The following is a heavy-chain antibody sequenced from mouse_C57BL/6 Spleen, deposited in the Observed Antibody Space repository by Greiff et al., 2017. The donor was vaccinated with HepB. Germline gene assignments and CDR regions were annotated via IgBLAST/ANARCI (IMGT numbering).Heavy chain of an antibody. Sequence: EVQLVESGGGLVKPGGSLKLSCAASGFTFSSYAMSWVRQTPEKRLEWVATISDGGSYTYYPDNVKGRFTISRDIAKNNLYLQMSHLKSEDTAMYYCATNWDGYWGQGTTLTVSS. CDR3: ATNWDGY. J-gene: IGHJ2*01. V-gene: IGHV5-4*01. CDR2: ISDGGSYT. CDR1: GFTFSSYA. D-gene: IGHD4-1*01.